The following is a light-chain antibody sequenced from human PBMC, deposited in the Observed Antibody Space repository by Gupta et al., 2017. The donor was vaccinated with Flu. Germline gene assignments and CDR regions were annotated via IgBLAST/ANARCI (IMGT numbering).Light chain of an antibody. CDR3: QQYCNWPYT. CDR1: RIIYSN. V-gene: IGKV3-15*01. CDR2: GAS. Sequence: GEKATLSCRASRIIYSNLACYQQKSGQAPRLLMSGASTRASGVPARFSGSGSGADYTLTISSLQAEDFAVYYCQQYCNWPYTFGQGTKVEIK. J-gene: IGKJ2*01.